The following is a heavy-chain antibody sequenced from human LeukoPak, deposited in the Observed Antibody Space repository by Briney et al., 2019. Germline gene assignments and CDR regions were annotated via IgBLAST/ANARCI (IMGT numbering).Heavy chain of an antibody. CDR1: GGSISSYY. D-gene: IGHD5-18*01. J-gene: IGHJ4*02. CDR2: IYYSGST. V-gene: IGHV4-59*08. CDR3: ASVDTAMAFDY. Sequence: SETLSLTCTVSGGSISSYYWSWIRQPPGKGLEWIGYIYYSGSTNYNPSLKSRVTISVDTSKNQFSLKLSSVPAADTAVYYCASVDTAMAFDYWGQGTLVTVSS.